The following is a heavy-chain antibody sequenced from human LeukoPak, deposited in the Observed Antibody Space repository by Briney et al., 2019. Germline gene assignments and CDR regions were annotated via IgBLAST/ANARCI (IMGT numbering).Heavy chain of an antibody. CDR1: GFTVSSNL. CDR2: LYSDGST. D-gene: IGHD6-19*01. J-gene: IGHJ4*02. Sequence: GGSLRLSCAASGFTVSSNLMSWVRQAPGKGLEWVSLLYSDGSTYYADSVKGRFTISRDNFKNTLYLQMNSLRTEDTAVYYCATAYNSGWSFDYWGQGTLVTVSS. V-gene: IGHV3-66*01. CDR3: ATAYNSGWSFDY.